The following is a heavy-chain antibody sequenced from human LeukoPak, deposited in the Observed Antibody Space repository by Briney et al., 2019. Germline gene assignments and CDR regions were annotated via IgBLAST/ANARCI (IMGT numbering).Heavy chain of an antibody. J-gene: IGHJ6*02. Sequence: GGSLRLSCAASGFTFRDYGMHWVRQAPGRGLEWVAIISYDGSKTYYADSVKGRFTISRDNSKRTLYLQVNSLRAEDTAVYYCAKDSRLLRGVFLFYYYGLDVWGQGTTVTVSS. CDR2: ISYDGSKT. V-gene: IGHV3-30*18. D-gene: IGHD3-10*01. CDR3: AKDSRLLRGVFLFYYYGLDV. CDR1: GFTFRDYG.